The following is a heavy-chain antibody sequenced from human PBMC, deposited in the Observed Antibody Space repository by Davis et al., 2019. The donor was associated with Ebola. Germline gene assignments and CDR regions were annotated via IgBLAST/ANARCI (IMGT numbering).Heavy chain of an antibody. V-gene: IGHV1-8*02. D-gene: IGHD3-3*01. CDR3: ARGPAYRGVTY. J-gene: IGHJ4*02. Sequence: SVKVSCKASGGTFSSYAINWVRQATGQGLEWMGWMNPNSGNTGYAQKFQGRVTMTRNTSISTAYMELSSLRSEDTAVYYCARGPAYRGVTYWGQGTLVTVSS. CDR2: MNPNSGNT. CDR1: GGTFSSYA.